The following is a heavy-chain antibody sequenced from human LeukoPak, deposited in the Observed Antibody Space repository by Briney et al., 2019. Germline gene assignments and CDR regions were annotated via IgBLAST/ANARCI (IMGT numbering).Heavy chain of an antibody. J-gene: IGHJ4*02. CDR3: ARAYYYDSSGYYA. D-gene: IGHD3-22*01. CDR2: IIPIFGTA. CDR1: GGTFSSYA. Sequence: ASVKVSCKASGGTFSSYAISWVRQAPGQGLEWMGGIIPIFGTANYAQKFQGRVTITADESTSTAYMELSNLRTEDTAVYYCARAYYYDSSGYYAWGQGTLVTVSS. V-gene: IGHV1-69*13.